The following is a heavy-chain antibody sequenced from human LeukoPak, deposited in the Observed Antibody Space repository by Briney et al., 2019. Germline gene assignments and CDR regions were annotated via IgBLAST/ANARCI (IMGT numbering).Heavy chain of an antibody. D-gene: IGHD3-3*01. CDR2: INHSGSP. V-gene: IGHV4-34*01. J-gene: IGHJ4*02. CDR1: GGSFSGYY. Sequence: SETLSLTCAVYGGSFSGYYWSWICQPPGKGLEWIGEINHSGSPNNNPSLKSRVSISFDTSKNQFSLKLTSVTAADTAVYYCGSRRTAMFGVIKGPIDYWGQGTLVTVSS. CDR3: GSRRTAMFGVIKGPIDY.